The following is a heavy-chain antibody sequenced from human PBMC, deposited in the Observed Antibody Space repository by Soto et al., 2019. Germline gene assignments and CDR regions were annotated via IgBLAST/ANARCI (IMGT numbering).Heavy chain of an antibody. CDR2: SSAYNGRT. D-gene: IGHD3-10*01. CDR1: GYTFTSHA. V-gene: IGHV1-18*01. CDR3: ARGGINGAFDI. Sequence: QGQLVQSGAEVKEPGASVKVSCKASGYTFTSHAITWVRQAPAQGLEWTGWSSAYNGRTDYAQKVQGRVTMITDTATRPAYMGLRSLRYNGTGMYYCARGGINGAFDIWGQGTMVTVSS. J-gene: IGHJ3*02.